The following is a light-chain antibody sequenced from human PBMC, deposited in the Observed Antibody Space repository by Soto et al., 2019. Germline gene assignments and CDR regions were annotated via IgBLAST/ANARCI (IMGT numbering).Light chain of an antibody. Sequence: QSVLTQPPSVSGAPGQRVTISCTGSSSNIGAGYDVQWYQQLPGAAPKLLIFGNTNLPSGVTDRFSGSRSGTSASLAITGLQAEDEAEYFCQSYDMGLSVSVIVGGGTKLTVL. CDR3: QSYDMGLSVSVI. CDR1: SSNIGAGYD. J-gene: IGLJ2*01. CDR2: GNT. V-gene: IGLV1-40*01.